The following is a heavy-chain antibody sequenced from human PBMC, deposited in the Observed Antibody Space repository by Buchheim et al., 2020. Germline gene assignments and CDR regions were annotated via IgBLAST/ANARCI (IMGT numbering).Heavy chain of an antibody. Sequence: EVQLVESGGGLVQPGGSLRLSCAASGFTFSSYWMHWVRQAPGKGLVWVSRINSDGSSTSYADSVKGRFTIPSDNAKNTLYLQMNSLRAEDTAVYYCAREREVLLWFGKVNWFDPWGQGTL. CDR2: INSDGSST. CDR3: AREREVLLWFGKVNWFDP. J-gene: IGHJ5*02. CDR1: GFTFSSYW. V-gene: IGHV3-74*01. D-gene: IGHD3-10*01.